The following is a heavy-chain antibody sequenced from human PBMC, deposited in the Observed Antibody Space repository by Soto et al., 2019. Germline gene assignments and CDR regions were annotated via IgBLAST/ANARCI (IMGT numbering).Heavy chain of an antibody. D-gene: IGHD3-3*01. J-gene: IGHJ6*02. Sequence: GGSLRLSCAASGFTFSSYAMHWVRQAPGKGLEWVAVISYDGSNKYYADSVKGRFTISRDNSKNTLYLQMNSLRAEDTAVYYCARDFYDFWSGAPLYGMDVWGQGTTVTVSS. CDR1: GFTFSSYA. V-gene: IGHV3-30-3*01. CDR2: ISYDGSNK. CDR3: ARDFYDFWSGAPLYGMDV.